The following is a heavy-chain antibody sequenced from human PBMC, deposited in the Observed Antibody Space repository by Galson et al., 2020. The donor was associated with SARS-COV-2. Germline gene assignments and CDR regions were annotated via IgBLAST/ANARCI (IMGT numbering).Heavy chain of an antibody. CDR2: IYWDDDK. CDR1: GFSLSTSGVG. CDR3: AHRPGSGWYKCDYYGMDV. J-gene: IGHJ6*02. Sequence: KMSGPTLVKPTQTLTLTCTFSGFSLSTSGVGVGWIRQPPGKALEWLALIYWDDDKRYSPSLKSRLTITKDTSKNQVVLTMTNMDPVDTATYYCAHRPGSGWYKCDYYGMDVWGQGPTVTVSS. D-gene: IGHD6-19*01. V-gene: IGHV2-5*02.